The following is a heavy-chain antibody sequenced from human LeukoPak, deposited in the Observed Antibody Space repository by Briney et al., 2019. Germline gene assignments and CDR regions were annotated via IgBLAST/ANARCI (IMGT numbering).Heavy chain of an antibody. CDR2: ISSSSSYI. CDR1: GFTFSSYS. D-gene: IGHD2-2*01. V-gene: IGHV3-21*01. CDR3: ARDRIVVVPAAGTYDYHYYYGMDV. J-gene: IGHJ6*02. Sequence: GGSLRLSCAASGFTFSSYSMNWVRQAPGKGLEWVSSISSSSSYIYYADSVKGRFTISRDNAKNSLYLQMNSLRAEDTAVYYCARDRIVVVPAAGTYDYHYYYGMDVWGQGTTVTVSS.